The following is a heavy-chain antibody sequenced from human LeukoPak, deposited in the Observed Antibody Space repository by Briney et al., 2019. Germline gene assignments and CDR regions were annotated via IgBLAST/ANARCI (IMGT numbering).Heavy chain of an antibody. Sequence: ASVKVSCKVSGGTFSTYAISWVRQAPGQGLEWMGRIIPFVGVANYTQRFRGRVTITADESTSTTYMELSRLRSEDTAVYYCARGIGARGIVVVTEFDYWGQGTLVTVSS. CDR1: GGTFSTYA. V-gene: IGHV1-69*04. D-gene: IGHD3-22*01. CDR2: IIPFVGVA. CDR3: ARGIGARGIVVVTEFDY. J-gene: IGHJ4*02.